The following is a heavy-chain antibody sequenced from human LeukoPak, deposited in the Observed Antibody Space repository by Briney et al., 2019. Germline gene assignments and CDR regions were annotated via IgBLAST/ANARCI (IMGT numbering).Heavy chain of an antibody. J-gene: IGHJ3*02. D-gene: IGHD6-13*01. Sequence: PGGSLRLSCAASGFTFSSYVMSWVRQAPGKGLEWVSGISGSGGSTYYADSVKGRFTISRDNSKNTLYLQMNSLRAEDTAVYYCAKGGYSSSWYGAFDIWGQGTMVTVSS. CDR3: AKGGYSSSWYGAFDI. V-gene: IGHV3-23*01. CDR2: ISGSGGST. CDR1: GFTFSSYV.